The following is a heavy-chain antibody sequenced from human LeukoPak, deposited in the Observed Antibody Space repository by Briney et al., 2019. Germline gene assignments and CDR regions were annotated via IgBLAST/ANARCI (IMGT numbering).Heavy chain of an antibody. CDR3: ARGHGYPGIDY. CDR2: ISGSGGST. J-gene: IGHJ4*02. Sequence: GGSLRLSCAASGFTFSSYAMSWVRQAPGKGLEWVSAISGSGGSTYYADSVKGRFTISRDNAKNSLYLQMNSLRAEDTAVYYCARGHGYPGIDYWGQGTLVTVSS. CDR1: GFTFSSYA. D-gene: IGHD5-24*01. V-gene: IGHV3-23*01.